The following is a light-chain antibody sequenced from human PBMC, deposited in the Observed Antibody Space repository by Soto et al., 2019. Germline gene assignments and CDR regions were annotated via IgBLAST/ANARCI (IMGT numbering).Light chain of an antibody. V-gene: IGLV2-18*01. CDR1: SSDVGDYEH. Sequence: QSALTQPPSVSGSPGQSVTISCTVTSSDVGDYEHVSWYQLAPGTAPKLLISDVINRPSGVPDRFSGSKSGNKPSLTISGIQAEDEADYYCGLFTSSATWVFGGGTKVTVL. J-gene: IGLJ3*02. CDR2: DVI. CDR3: GLFTSSATWV.